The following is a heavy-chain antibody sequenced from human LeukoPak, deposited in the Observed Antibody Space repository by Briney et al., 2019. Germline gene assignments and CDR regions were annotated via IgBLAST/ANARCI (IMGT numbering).Heavy chain of an antibody. CDR3: ASRRKRMSTAGFDF. J-gene: IGHJ4*02. D-gene: IGHD5-24*01. CDR1: GYSFTSYW. Sequence: GESLKISCKGSGYSFTSYWIGWVRQMPGKGLEWMGIIYPGDSDTRYNPSFQGQVTISAEKSISTAYLQWSSLKASDAALYYCASRRKRMSTAGFDFWGQGTLVTVSS. CDR2: IYPGDSDT. V-gene: IGHV5-51*01.